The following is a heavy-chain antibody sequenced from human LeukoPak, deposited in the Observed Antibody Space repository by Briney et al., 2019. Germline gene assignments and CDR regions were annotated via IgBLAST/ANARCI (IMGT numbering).Heavy chain of an antibody. CDR3: ARYVVVTLDAFDI. J-gene: IGHJ3*02. CDR2: INSDGSST. CDR1: GFTFSSYW. Sequence: GGSLRLSCAASGFTFSSYWMHWVRQAPGKGLVWVSRINSDGSSTSYADSVKGRFTISRDNAKNSLYLQMNSLRAEDTAVYYCARYVVVTLDAFDIWGQGTMVTVSS. V-gene: IGHV3-74*01. D-gene: IGHD2-21*02.